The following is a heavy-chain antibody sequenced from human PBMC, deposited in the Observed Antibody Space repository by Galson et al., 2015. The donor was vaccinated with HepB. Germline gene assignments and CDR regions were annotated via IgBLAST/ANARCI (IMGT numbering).Heavy chain of an antibody. CDR2: ISWNSGSI. CDR1: GFTFDDYA. Sequence: SLRLSCAASGFTFDDYAMHWVRQAPGKGLEWVSGISWNSGSIGYADSVKGRFTISRDNAKNSLYLQMNSLRAEDTALYYCAGGLVLEGDRFYGSGSDGSFDYWGQGTLVTVSS. J-gene: IGHJ4*02. D-gene: IGHD3-10*01. V-gene: IGHV3-9*01. CDR3: AGGLVLEGDRFYGSGSDGSFDY.